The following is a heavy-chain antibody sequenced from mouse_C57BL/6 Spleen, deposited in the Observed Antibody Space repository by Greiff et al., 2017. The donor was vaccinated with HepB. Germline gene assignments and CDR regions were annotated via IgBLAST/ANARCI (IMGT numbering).Heavy chain of an antibody. CDR2: IDPSDSYT. V-gene: IGHV1-69*01. CDR3: ARRENYYGSSSRYFDV. Sequence: QVQLKQPGAELVMPGASVKLSCKASGYTFTSYWMHWVKQRPGQGLEWIGEIDPSDSYTNYNQKFKGKSTLTVDKSSSTAYMQLSSLTSEDSAVYYCARRENYYGSSSRYFDVWGTGTTVTVSS. J-gene: IGHJ1*03. D-gene: IGHD1-1*01. CDR1: GYTFTSYW.